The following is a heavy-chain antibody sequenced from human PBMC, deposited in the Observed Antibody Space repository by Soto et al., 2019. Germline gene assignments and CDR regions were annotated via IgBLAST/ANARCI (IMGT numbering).Heavy chain of an antibody. V-gene: IGHV1-69*12. CDR1: GGTFSTYA. CDR2: IIPIFGTA. Sequence: QVQLVQSGAEVKKPGSSVKVSCKASGGTFSTYAISWVRQAPGQGLEWMGGIIPIFGTANYAQNFQGRVTLTATEYXSTAYMELSSLRSEDTAVYYCASQTDYSHKHYFDPWGQGTLVTVSS. J-gene: IGHJ5*02. D-gene: IGHD4-4*01. CDR3: ASQTDYSHKHYFDP.